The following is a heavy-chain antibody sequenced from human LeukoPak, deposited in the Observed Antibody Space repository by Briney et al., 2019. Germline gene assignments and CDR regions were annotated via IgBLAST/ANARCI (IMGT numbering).Heavy chain of an antibody. Sequence: PGGSLRLSCAASGFTFSSYAMSWVRQAPGKGLEWVSAISGSGGSTYYADSVKGRFTISRDNSKNTLYLQMNSLRAEDTAVYYCAKDEDYGDYPARFDYWGQGTLVTVSS. CDR1: GFTFSSYA. V-gene: IGHV3-23*01. CDR3: AKDEDYGDYPARFDY. CDR2: ISGSGGST. D-gene: IGHD4-17*01. J-gene: IGHJ4*02.